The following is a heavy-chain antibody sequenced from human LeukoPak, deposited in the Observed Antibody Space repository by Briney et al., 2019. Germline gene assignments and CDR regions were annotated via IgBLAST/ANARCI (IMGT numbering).Heavy chain of an antibody. Sequence: PSETLSLTCTVSGGSISRYYWGWIRQPPGKGLEWIGYISYSGSTKYNPSLMSRVTISVDTSKNQFSLKLSSATAADTAVYYCARLDYYHFDYWGQGTVVTVSS. CDR3: ARLDYYHFDY. J-gene: IGHJ4*02. CDR2: ISYSGST. V-gene: IGHV4-59*01. D-gene: IGHD3-22*01. CDR1: GGSISRYY.